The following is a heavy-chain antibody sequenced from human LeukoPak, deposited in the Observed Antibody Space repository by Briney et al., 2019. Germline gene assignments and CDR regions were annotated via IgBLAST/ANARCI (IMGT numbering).Heavy chain of an antibody. D-gene: IGHD3-16*01. V-gene: IGHV3-23*01. CDR3: TIMLTDY. J-gene: IGHJ4*02. Sequence: GGSLRLSCAASGFTFSSSAGSWVRQAPGKGLEWVSAIGGSGSSTNYADSVKGRFTISRDNSKNTLYLQMKSLRAEDTAIYYCTIMLTDYWGQGTLVTVSS. CDR1: GFTFSSSA. CDR2: IGGSGSST.